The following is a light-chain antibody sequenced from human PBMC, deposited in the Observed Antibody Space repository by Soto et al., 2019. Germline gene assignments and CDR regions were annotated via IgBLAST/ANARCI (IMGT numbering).Light chain of an antibody. J-gene: IGKJ1*01. CDR3: QQYNNWPPWT. V-gene: IGKV3-15*01. CDR1: QSVSSN. CDR2: RAS. Sequence: EIGMTQSPATLSVSPGERATLSCRASQSVSSNLAWYQQNPGQAPRLLIYRASTRATGIHVRFSGSGSGTDFTLTISSLQSEDFAVYYCQQYNNWPPWTCGRGTKVESK.